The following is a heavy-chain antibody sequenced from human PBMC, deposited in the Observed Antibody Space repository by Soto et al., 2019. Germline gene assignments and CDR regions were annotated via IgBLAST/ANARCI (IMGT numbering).Heavy chain of an antibody. V-gene: IGHV3-30*18. J-gene: IGHJ4*02. Sequence: QVQLVESGGGVVQPGRSLRLSCAASGFTFRSYGMHWVRQAPGKGLEWVAVISKDGSDEFYADSVNGRFTISRDNSKNTLYLQMNSLRAEDTAVYYCAKDLSGIGVAAAGPDYWGQGTLVTVSS. CDR3: AKDLSGIGVAAAGPDY. D-gene: IGHD6-13*01. CDR2: ISKDGSDE. CDR1: GFTFRSYG.